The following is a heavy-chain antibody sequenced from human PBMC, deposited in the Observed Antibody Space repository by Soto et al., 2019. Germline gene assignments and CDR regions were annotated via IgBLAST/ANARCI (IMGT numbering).Heavy chain of an antibody. J-gene: IGHJ4*02. CDR2: ISAYNGNT. D-gene: IGHD6-13*01. Sequence: QVQLVQSGAEVKKPGASVKVSCKASGYTFTSYGISWVRQAPGQGLEWMGWISAYNGNTNYAQKLQGRVTMTTDTSTSTAYMELRSLRSDDTAVYYCARDDLVKHRGTAYSSREVGFGYWGQGTLVTVSS. V-gene: IGHV1-18*01. CDR3: ARDDLVKHRGTAYSSREVGFGY. CDR1: GYTFTSYG.